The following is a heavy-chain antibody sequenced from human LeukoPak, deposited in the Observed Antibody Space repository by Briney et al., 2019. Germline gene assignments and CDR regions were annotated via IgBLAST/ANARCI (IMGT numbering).Heavy chain of an antibody. CDR3: TRVGYIDEGIDY. CDR2: IKQDGSKK. V-gene: IGHV3-7*04. Sequence: GGSLRLSCVASGFPFSSYWMTWVRQAPGKGLEWVANIKQDGSKKSYVDSVKGRFTISRDNAKNSLCLQMSSLRAEDTAIYYCTRVGYIDEGIDYWGQGTLVTVSS. J-gene: IGHJ4*02. D-gene: IGHD5-24*01. CDR1: GFPFSSYW.